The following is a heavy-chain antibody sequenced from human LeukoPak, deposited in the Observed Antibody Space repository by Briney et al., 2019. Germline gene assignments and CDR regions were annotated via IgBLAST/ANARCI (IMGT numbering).Heavy chain of an antibody. CDR1: GYSFTSYW. J-gene: IGHJ4*02. CDR2: IYPGDSDT. D-gene: IGHD5-18*01. V-gene: IGHV5-51*01. Sequence: GESLKISFKGSGYSFTSYWIGWVRQMPGKGLEWMGIIYPGDSDTRYSPSFQGQVTISADKSISTAYLQWSSLKASDTAMYYCASGGYSYGSNWYFDYWGQGTLVTVSS. CDR3: ASGGYSYGSNWYFDY.